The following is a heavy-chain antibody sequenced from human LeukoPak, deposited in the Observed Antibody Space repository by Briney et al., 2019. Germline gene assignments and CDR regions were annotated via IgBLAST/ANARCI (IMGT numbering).Heavy chain of an antibody. CDR2: IYYSGNT. CDR1: GVSISSSNSY. CDR3: AATTYGSGSYTFDF. Sequence: SETLSLTCTVSGVSISSSNSYWGWIRQPPGTGLEWIGSIYYSGNTYYNPSLKSRVAISLDTSKNQFSLKLSSVTAADTAVYYCAATTYGSGSYTFDFWGQGTLVTVSS. D-gene: IGHD3-10*01. V-gene: IGHV4-39*07. J-gene: IGHJ4*02.